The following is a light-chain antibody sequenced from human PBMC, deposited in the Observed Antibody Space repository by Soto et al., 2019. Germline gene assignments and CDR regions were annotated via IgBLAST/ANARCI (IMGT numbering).Light chain of an antibody. CDR3: QSYDSTLSGLV. CDR1: SSNIGAGYD. V-gene: IGLV1-40*01. J-gene: IGLJ3*02. Sequence: QSVLTQPPSVSGAPGQRVTLSCTGTSSNIGAGYDVHWYQQLPGKAPKVLIYSNENRPSGVPGRFSGSKSGTSASLAITDLQADDDGNYYCQSYDSTLSGLVFGEGTKLTVL. CDR2: SNE.